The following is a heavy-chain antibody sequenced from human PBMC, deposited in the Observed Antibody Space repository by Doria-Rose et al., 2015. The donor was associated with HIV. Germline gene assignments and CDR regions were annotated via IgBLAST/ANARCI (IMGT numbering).Heavy chain of an antibody. V-gene: IGHV3-21*01. D-gene: IGHD7-27*01. CDR1: GFTFSSYS. J-gene: IGHJ5*02. Sequence: ESGGGLVKPGGSQRLSRVASGFTFSSYSMNWVRQAPGKGLEWVSSISLTSNYIYYADSVKGRFTISRDNAKNSLYLQMNNPRAEDTAVYYCARRASSNWGPFAPWGQGTLVTVSS. CDR3: ARRASSNWGPFAP. CDR2: ISLTSNYI.